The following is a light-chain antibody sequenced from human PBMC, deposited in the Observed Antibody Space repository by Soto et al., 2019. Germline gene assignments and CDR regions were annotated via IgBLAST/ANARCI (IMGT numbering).Light chain of an antibody. V-gene: IGKV3-15*01. Sequence: EIVLTQSPATLSVSQGERDTLSCRASESVSNNLAWYQQKPGQAPRLLIFGASARATGIPARFSGSGSGTEFTLSVSGLQSEDVAVYYCQQYNKWPLTFGGGTKVEIK. CDR2: GAS. J-gene: IGKJ4*01. CDR3: QQYNKWPLT. CDR1: ESVSNN.